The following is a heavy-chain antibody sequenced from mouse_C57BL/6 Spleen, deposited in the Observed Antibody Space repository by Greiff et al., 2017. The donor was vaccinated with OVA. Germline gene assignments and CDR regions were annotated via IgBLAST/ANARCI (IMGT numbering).Heavy chain of an antibody. CDR3: DRYGNDQRYAMDY. CDR1: GFNIKDYY. D-gene: IGHD1-1*01. J-gene: IGHJ4*01. CDR2: IDPEDGET. Sequence: VQLQQSGAELVKPGASVKLSCTASGFNIKDYYMHWVKQRTEQGLEWIGRIDPEDGETKYAPKFKGKATITADTSSNTAYLQLSSLTSEDTAVYYCDRYGNDQRYAMDYWGQGTSVTVSS. V-gene: IGHV14-2*01.